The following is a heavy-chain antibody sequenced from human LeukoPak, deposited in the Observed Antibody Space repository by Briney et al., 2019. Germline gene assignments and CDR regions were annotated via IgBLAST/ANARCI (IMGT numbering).Heavy chain of an antibody. J-gene: IGHJ3*02. CDR2: INPNSGGT. CDR1: GFTFTGYY. D-gene: IGHD3-10*01. V-gene: IGHV1-2*02. Sequence: GAPVKVSCKASGFTFTGYYMHWVRQAPGQGLEWMGWINPNSGGTNYAQKFQGRVTMTRDTSTSTVYMELSSLRSEDTAVYYCARGCMVRGVLDAFDIWGQGTMVTVSS. CDR3: ARGCMVRGVLDAFDI.